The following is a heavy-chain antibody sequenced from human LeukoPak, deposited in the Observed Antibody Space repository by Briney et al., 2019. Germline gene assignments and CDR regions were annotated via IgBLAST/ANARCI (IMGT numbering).Heavy chain of an antibody. D-gene: IGHD1-7*01. V-gene: IGHV4-4*07. Sequence: PSVTLSPTCIVSGGTISSYYRSWIRQPAGKGLEWIGRICTSGSNKYNPSLKNRVTMSLDTSKNQFSLKLSSVTAADTAVYHCARWNYDAFDIWGQGTMVTVSS. J-gene: IGHJ3*02. CDR1: GGTISSYY. CDR2: ICTSGSN. CDR3: ARWNYDAFDI.